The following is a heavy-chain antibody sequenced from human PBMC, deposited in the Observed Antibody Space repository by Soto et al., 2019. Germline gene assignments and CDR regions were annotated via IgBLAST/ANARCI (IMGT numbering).Heavy chain of an antibody. D-gene: IGHD2-2*01. V-gene: IGHV1-69*01. CDR2: IIPIFGTA. Sequence: QEQLVQSGAEVKKPGSSVKVSCKASGGTFSSYAISWVRQAPGQGLEWMGGIIPIFGTANYAQKFQGRVTITADESTSTAYMELSSLRSEDTAVYYCARERNCSSTSCYLGYWFDPWGQGTLVTVSS. CDR3: ARERNCSSTSCYLGYWFDP. J-gene: IGHJ5*02. CDR1: GGTFSSYA.